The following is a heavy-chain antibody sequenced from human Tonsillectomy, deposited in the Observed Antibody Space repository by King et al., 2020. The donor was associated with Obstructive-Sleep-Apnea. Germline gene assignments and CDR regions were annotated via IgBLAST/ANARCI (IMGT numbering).Heavy chain of an antibody. Sequence: QLVQSGSELRKPGASVKVSCKASVYNLSTYVMNWVRQAPGQGLEWMGWIDTNTGNQTYAQGFTRRFFFSLDTSVSTAYLQISSLRTEDTAVYYCARGRSWFDPWGQGTLVTVSS. J-gene: IGHJ5*02. CDR3: ARGRSWFDP. V-gene: IGHV7-4-1*02. CDR1: VYNLSTYV. CDR2: IDTNTGNQ.